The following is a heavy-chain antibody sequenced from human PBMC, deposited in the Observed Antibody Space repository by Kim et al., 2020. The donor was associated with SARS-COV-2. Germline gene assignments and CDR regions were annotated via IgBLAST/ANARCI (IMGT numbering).Heavy chain of an antibody. CDR3: ARLPYYYGSGSYYNHNYYYYYGMDV. CDR2: IYPGDSDT. V-gene: IGHV5-51*01. D-gene: IGHD3-10*01. J-gene: IGHJ6*02. CDR1: GYSFTSYW. Sequence: GESLKISCKGSGYSFTSYWIGWVRQMPGKGLEWMGIIYPGDSDTRYSPSFQGQVTISADKSISTAYLQWSSLKASDTAMYYCARLPYYYGSGSYYNHNYYYYYGMDVWGQGTTVTVSS.